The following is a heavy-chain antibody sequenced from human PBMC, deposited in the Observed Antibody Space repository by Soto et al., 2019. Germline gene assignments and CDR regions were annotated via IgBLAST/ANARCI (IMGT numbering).Heavy chain of an antibody. J-gene: IGHJ2*01. CDR1: GGTFSSDT. CDR2: IIPIVGIP. D-gene: IGHD4-17*01. Sequence: QVQLVQSGAEVKKPGSSVKVSCKASGGTFSSDTISWVRQAPGQGLEWMGRIIPIVGIPNYAQKFQGRVTNTADKYTRNVYMELSRLRSEDKAVYSCARHDYGDYWFFDLWGRGTLVTVSS. V-gene: IGHV1-69*02. CDR3: ARHDYGDYWFFDL.